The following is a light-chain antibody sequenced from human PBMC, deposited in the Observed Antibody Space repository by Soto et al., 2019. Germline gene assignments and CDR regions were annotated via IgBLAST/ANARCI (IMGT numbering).Light chain of an antibody. CDR2: NVN. J-gene: IGLJ3*02. V-gene: IGLV2-14*03. CDR3: SSYTNTATVV. CDR1: SSDVGGRDF. Sequence: QSVLTKVASVSGSPGQSITISCTGTSSDVGGRDFVSWYQQHPGKAPKLIIYNVNYRPSGVSDRFSGSKSGNTASLTISGLQADDEADYYCSSYTNTATVVFGGGTKVTVL.